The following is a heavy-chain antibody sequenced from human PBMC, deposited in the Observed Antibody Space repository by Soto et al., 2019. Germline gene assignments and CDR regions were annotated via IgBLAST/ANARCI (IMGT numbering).Heavy chain of an antibody. J-gene: IGHJ5*02. CDR2: IYYDGST. D-gene: IGHD1-26*01. Sequence: QVQLQESGPGLVKPSETLSLTCTVSGGSVSSGNYYWSWIRQPPGKGLEWIGNIYYDGSTYYSPPRKSRATLSADTSKNQFSLKLNSVPAADTAVYYCARDSGAYHPFAPGGQGTLVTVSS. CDR1: GGSVSSGNYY. V-gene: IGHV4-61*01. CDR3: ARDSGAYHPFAP.